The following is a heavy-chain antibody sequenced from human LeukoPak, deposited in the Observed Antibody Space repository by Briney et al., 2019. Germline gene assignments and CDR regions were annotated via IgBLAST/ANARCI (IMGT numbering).Heavy chain of an antibody. Sequence: GGSLRLSCAASALTFSRYAMHWVRQPPGKGLEWVAESWSVGSNENYADSVKGRFIISRDNSKNTLYLEMNSLRAEDTAVYYCARDIGYYYDGSGYDDWGQGTLVTVSS. V-gene: IGHV3-33*01. J-gene: IGHJ4*02. CDR2: SWSVGSNE. CDR3: ARDIGYYYDGSGYDD. CDR1: ALTFSRYA. D-gene: IGHD3-22*01.